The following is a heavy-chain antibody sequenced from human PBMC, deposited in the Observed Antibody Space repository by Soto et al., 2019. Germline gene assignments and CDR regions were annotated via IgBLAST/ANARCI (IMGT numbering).Heavy chain of an antibody. D-gene: IGHD3-10*01. CDR3: ARHRDGSGSSSYGMDV. Sequence: PGESLKISCKGSGYSFTSYWIGWVRQMPGKGLEWMGIICPGDSDTRYSPSFQGQVTISADKSISTAYLQWSSLKASDTAMYYCARHRDGSGSSSYGMDVWGQGTTVTVSS. CDR2: ICPGDSDT. J-gene: IGHJ6*02. V-gene: IGHV5-51*01. CDR1: GYSFTSYW.